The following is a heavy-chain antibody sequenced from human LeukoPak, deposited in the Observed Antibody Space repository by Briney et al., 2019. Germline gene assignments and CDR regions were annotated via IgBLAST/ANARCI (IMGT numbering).Heavy chain of an antibody. D-gene: IGHD3-10*01. CDR3: AREHMVRGVFNR. J-gene: IGHJ4*02. CDR2: IYSSGST. CDR1: GGSISNYY. Sequence: SSETLSLTCTVSGGSISNYYWSWIRQPAGKRLEWLGRIYSSGSTNYNPSLESRVTVSVDTSKNQFSLKLSSVTAADTAVYYCAREHMVRGVFNRWGQGALVTVSS. V-gene: IGHV4-4*07.